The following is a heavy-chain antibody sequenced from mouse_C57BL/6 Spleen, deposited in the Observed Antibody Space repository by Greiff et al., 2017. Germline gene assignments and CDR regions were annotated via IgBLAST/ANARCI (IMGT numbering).Heavy chain of an antibody. CDR3: ASGHYGSSYWYFDV. D-gene: IGHD1-1*01. CDR1: GYTFTDYN. CDR2: INPNNGGT. J-gene: IGHJ1*03. V-gene: IGHV1-22*01. Sequence: VQLKQSGPELVKPGASVKMSCKASGYTFTDYNMHWVKQSHGKSLEWIGYINPNNGGTSYNQKFKGKATLTVNKSSSTAYMELRSLTSEDSAVYYCASGHYGSSYWYFDVWGTGTTVTVSS.